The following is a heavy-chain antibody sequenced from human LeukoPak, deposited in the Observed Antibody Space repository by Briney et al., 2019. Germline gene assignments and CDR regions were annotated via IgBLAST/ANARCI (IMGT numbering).Heavy chain of an antibody. J-gene: IGHJ4*02. CDR1: GYTFTGYY. CDR2: INPNSGGT. D-gene: IGHD3-22*01. Sequence: ASVKVSCKASGYTFTGYYMHWVRQAPGQGLEWMGRINPNSGGTNYAEKFQGRVTMTRDTSISTAYMELSRLRSDDTAVYYCARGARDYYDSSGYYTYWGQGTLVTVSS. V-gene: IGHV1-2*06. CDR3: ARGARDYYDSSGYYTY.